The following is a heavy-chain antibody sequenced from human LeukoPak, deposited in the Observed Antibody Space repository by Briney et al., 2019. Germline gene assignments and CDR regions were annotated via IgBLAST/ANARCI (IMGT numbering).Heavy chain of an antibody. D-gene: IGHD3-16*02. CDR2: ISEDGSNK. CDR1: GFTFSSYG. CDR3: AKSPPRSYETRPLSTLDY. V-gene: IGHV3-30*18. Sequence: PGGSLRLSCAASGFTFSSYGMHWVRQAPGKGLEWVAVISEDGSNKYYADSVKGRFTISRDNSKNTLYLQMNSLRAEDTAVYYCAKSPPRSYETRPLSTLDYWGQGTLVTVSS. J-gene: IGHJ4*02.